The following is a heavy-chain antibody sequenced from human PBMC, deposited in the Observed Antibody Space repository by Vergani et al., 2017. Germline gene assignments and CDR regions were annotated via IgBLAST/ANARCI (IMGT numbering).Heavy chain of an antibody. CDR1: GGSFSGYY. J-gene: IGHJ4*02. D-gene: IGHD3-10*01. V-gene: IGHV4-34*01. Sequence: QVQLQQWGAGLLKPSETLSLTCAVYGGSFSGYYWSWIRQPPGKGLGWIGEINYSGSTNYNPSPKSRVTISTDTSKNHFPLKLGSVTAADTAVYYCARGRVLRGVIPGYWGQGSLVTVSS. CDR2: INYSGST. CDR3: ARGRVLRGVIPGY.